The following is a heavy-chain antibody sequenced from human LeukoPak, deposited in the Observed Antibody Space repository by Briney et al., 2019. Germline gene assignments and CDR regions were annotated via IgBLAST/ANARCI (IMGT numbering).Heavy chain of an antibody. CDR3: ARVATVTSRTFGY. V-gene: IGHV1-3*01. D-gene: IGHD4-17*01. CDR2: INAGNGNT. J-gene: IGHJ4*02. Sequence: ASVKVSCKASGYTFTSYAMHWVRQAPGQRLEWMGWINAGNGNTKYSQKFQGRVTITRDTSASTAYMELSSLRSEDTAVCYCARVATVTSRTFGYWGQGTLVTVSS. CDR1: GYTFTSYA.